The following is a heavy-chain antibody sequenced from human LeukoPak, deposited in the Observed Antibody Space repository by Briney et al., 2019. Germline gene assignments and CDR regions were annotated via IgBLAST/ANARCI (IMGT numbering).Heavy chain of an antibody. CDR1: GFTFSNNA. V-gene: IGHV3-23*01. CDR2: VGRGGGDT. Sequence: GGSLTLSCVASGFTFSNNAASWFRQAPGKGLEWVSTVGRGGGDTYYADSVRGRFTISKDSSKNTLQMNSLSADDTAMYYCVKHSGGVYGNSDYWGQGSLVTVSS. J-gene: IGHJ4*02. CDR3: VKHSGGVYGNSDY. D-gene: IGHD1-1*01.